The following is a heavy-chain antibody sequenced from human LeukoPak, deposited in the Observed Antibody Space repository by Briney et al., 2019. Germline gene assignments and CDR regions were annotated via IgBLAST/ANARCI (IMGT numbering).Heavy chain of an antibody. D-gene: IGHD3-10*01. V-gene: IGHV4-59*01. CDR2: IYYSGSA. CDR1: GGSISSYC. J-gene: IGHJ4*02. CDR3: ARGYYYGSGSYNSGFDY. Sequence: PSETLSLTCTVSGGSISSYCWSWIRQPPGKGLEWIGYIYYSGSANYNPSLKSRVTISVDTSKNQFSLKLSSVTAADTAVYYCARGYYYGSGSYNSGFDYRGQGTLVTVSS.